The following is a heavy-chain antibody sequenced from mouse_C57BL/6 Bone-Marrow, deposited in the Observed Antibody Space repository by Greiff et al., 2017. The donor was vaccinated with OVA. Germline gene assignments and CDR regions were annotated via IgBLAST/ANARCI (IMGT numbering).Heavy chain of an antibody. CDR2: IDPTNDYT. CDR1: GYTFTSYT. J-gene: IGHJ2*01. V-gene: IGHV1-4*01. CDR3: TRGYYFDY. Sequence: QVQLQQSGAELARPGASVKMSCKASGYTFTSYTIHWVKQRPGQGLEWIGYIDPTNDYTNYNQKFKGKATLTADKSSSTAYMQLSSLTSEDSAVYYDTRGYYFDYWGRGNTLTVSS.